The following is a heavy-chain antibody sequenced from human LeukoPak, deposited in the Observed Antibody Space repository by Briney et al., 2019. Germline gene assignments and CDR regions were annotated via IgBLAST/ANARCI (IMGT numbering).Heavy chain of an antibody. V-gene: IGHV4-31*03. Sequence: SETLSLTCTVSGGSISSGGYYWSWIRQHPGKGLEWIGYIYYSGSTYYNPSLKSRVTISVDTSKNQFSLKLSSVTAADTAVYYCPRDPGGGLDYWGQGTLVTVSS. CDR2: IYYSGST. J-gene: IGHJ4*02. CDR1: GGSISSGGYY. D-gene: IGHD4-23*01. CDR3: PRDPGGGLDY.